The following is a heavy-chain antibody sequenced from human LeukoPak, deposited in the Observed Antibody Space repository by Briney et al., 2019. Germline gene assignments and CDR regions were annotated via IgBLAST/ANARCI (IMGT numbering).Heavy chain of an antibody. Sequence: ASVKVSCKASGGTFSSYAISWVRQAPGQGLEWMGGIIPIFGTANYAQKFQGRVTITTDESTSTAYMELSSLRSEDTAVYYCAREVPICSSTSCPNWFDPWGQGTLVTVSS. CDR3: AREVPICSSTSCPNWFDP. CDR1: GGTFSSYA. D-gene: IGHD2-2*01. J-gene: IGHJ5*02. V-gene: IGHV1-69*05. CDR2: IIPIFGTA.